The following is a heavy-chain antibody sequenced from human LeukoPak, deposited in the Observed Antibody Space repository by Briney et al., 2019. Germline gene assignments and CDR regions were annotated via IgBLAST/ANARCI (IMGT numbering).Heavy chain of an antibody. V-gene: IGHV4-39*07. CDR1: GVSITSGSNY. CDR3: TRSDGYGLVGI. CDR2: IYSSGST. D-gene: IGHD3-10*01. J-gene: IGHJ3*01. Sequence: SETLSLTCNVSGVSITSGSNYWGWIRQPPGKTLEWIGSIYSSGSTYYNSSLKSRVIILIDTSKNHFSLTLSSVTAADTAVYYCTRSDGYGLVGIWGQGTMVTVSS.